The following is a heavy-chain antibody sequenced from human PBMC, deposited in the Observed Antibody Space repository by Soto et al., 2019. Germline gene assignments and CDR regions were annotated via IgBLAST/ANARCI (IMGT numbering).Heavy chain of an antibody. D-gene: IGHD3-9*01. CDR3: ARDKDYGILAGYWGGRGFEP. V-gene: IGHV3-11*05. Sequence: QVQLVESGGGLVKPGGSLRLSCAASGFTFSDYYMIWIRQAPGKGLEWVSYISSSSSYTNYADSVKGRFTISRDNAKNSLYLQMNSLTAQDSGGFYCARDKDYGILAGYWGGRGFEPWGQGTLVSVSP. CDR2: ISSSSSYT. CDR1: GFTFSDYY. J-gene: IGHJ5*02.